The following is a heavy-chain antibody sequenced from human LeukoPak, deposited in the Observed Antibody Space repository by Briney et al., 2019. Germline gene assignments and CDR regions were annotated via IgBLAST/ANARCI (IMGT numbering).Heavy chain of an antibody. Sequence: SETLSLTCTVSGGSISGCYWSWIRQPPGKGLEWIGYIYDSGSTNYNPSLKSRVTISVDTSKNQFSLKLSSVTAADTAVYYCARENTGYYYYGMDVWGQGTTVTVSS. J-gene: IGHJ6*02. CDR1: GGSISGCY. V-gene: IGHV4-59*01. CDR3: ARENTGYYYYGMDV. D-gene: IGHD1-14*01. CDR2: IYDSGST.